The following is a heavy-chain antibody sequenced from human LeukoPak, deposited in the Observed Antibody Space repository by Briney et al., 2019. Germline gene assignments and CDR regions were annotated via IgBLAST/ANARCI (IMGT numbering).Heavy chain of an antibody. CDR3: ARSGSSYYSPNFDY. CDR1: GASISSYY. D-gene: IGHD1-26*01. J-gene: IGHJ4*02. Sequence: SETLSLTCTVSGASISSYYWSWIRQPAGKGLEWIGRIYISGTTNYSPSLKSRVTMSVDTSKNQFSLELSSVSAADTAVYYCARSGSSYYSPNFDYWGQGTLVTVSS. V-gene: IGHV4-4*07. CDR2: IYISGTT.